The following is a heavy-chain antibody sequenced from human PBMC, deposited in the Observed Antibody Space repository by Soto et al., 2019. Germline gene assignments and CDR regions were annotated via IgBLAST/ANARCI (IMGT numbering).Heavy chain of an antibody. CDR2: TSYDGSNK. D-gene: IGHD3-10*01. Sequence: QSGGSLRLSCAASGFPFSNYGMHWVRQAPGKGLEWVAVTSYDGSNKYYADSVKGRFTISRDNSKNTLYLQMNSLKTEDTAVYFCAKGEYYYGSGSPYYAMDVWGQGTTVTV. J-gene: IGHJ6*02. V-gene: IGHV3-30*18. CDR3: AKGEYYYGSGSPYYAMDV. CDR1: GFPFSNYG.